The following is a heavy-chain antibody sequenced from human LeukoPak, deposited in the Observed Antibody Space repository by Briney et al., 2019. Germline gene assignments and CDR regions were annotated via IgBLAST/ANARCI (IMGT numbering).Heavy chain of an antibody. CDR3: ARVGHIVAAGTYDY. V-gene: IGHV4-59*08. CDR1: GVSISSYY. Sequence: SETLSLTSTVSGVSISSYYWSWIRQPPGEGLEWIGNIFYSGSPNYKSSLKSRVTTSFDTSKNQFSLKLSSVTAADTAVYYCARVGHIVAAGTYDYWGQGTLVTVSS. D-gene: IGHD6-13*01. CDR2: IFYSGSP. J-gene: IGHJ4*02.